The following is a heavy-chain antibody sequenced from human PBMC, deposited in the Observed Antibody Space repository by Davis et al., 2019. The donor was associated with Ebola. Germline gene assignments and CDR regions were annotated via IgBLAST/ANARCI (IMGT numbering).Heavy chain of an antibody. Sequence: SVKVSCKASGYTFTGYYMHWVRQAPGQGLEWMGWINPNSGGTNYAQKFQGRVTMTRDTSISTAYMELSSLRSEDTAVYYCASRLTSGARDDAFDIWGQGTMVTVSS. CDR1: GYTFTGYY. V-gene: IGHV1-2*02. J-gene: IGHJ3*02. CDR2: INPNSGGT. D-gene: IGHD3-9*01. CDR3: ASRLTSGARDDAFDI.